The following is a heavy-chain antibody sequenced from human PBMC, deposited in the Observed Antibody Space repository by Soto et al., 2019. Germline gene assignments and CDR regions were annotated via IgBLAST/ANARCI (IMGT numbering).Heavy chain of an antibody. Sequence: LRLSCVVSGFIVSSSHMIWVRQAPGKGLEGVSILYNHGKTNYVDSVKGRFTITRDNSKNTVYLQMNSLRVEDTAVYYCARLTEAERHWGQGALVTVSS. CDR1: GFIVSSSH. D-gene: IGHD1-1*01. CDR2: LYNHGKT. V-gene: IGHV3-53*01. J-gene: IGHJ4*02. CDR3: ARLTEAERH.